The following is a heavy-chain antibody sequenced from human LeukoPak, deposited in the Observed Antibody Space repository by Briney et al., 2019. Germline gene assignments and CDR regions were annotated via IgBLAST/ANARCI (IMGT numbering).Heavy chain of an antibody. CDR3: ATRNFGDYGAFDI. J-gene: IGHJ3*02. Sequence: ASVKVSCTVSGYTLSDLAMHWVRQAPGKGLEWMGGLHPEDGEAIYAQPLQGRVTMTEDTSTDTAYMELSSLRSDDTAAYYCATRNFGDYGAFDIWGQGTLVTVSS. D-gene: IGHD4-17*01. CDR1: GYTLSDLA. CDR2: LHPEDGEA. V-gene: IGHV1-24*01.